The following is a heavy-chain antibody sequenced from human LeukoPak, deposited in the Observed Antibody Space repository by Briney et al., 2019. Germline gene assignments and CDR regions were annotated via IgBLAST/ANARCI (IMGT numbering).Heavy chain of an antibody. D-gene: IGHD6-13*01. Sequence: PSGTLCLSCTVSGGTISSSGYYWGWIRQPPGKGLEWIVSSNDSGSAYYDAFLTRRVNISGDTSKNQFSLKLSSVPAADTAVYYCARRGYSSSWYWGQGTLVTVSS. CDR3: ARRGYSSSWY. CDR1: GGTISSSGYY. J-gene: IGHJ4*02. V-gene: IGHV4-39*01. CDR2: SNDSGSA.